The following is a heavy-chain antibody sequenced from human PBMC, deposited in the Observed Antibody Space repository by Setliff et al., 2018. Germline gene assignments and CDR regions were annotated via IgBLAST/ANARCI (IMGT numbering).Heavy chain of an antibody. Sequence: GGSLRLSCAASEFTFSNYVMTWVRQAPGNGLEWVSSISGRGGNTYYADSVKGRSTISRDNSKNTRYLQMNSLRAEDTAVYYGAKGQGQYYDSSGYYGRVWDYWGQGTLVTVSS. J-gene: IGHJ4*02. CDR3: AKGQGQYYDSSGYYGRVWDY. CDR1: EFTFSNYV. V-gene: IGHV3-23*01. D-gene: IGHD3-22*01. CDR2: ISGRGGNT.